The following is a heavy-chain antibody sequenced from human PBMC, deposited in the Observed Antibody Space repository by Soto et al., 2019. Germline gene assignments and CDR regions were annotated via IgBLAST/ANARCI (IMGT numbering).Heavy chain of an antibody. CDR3: ARDNVCSSTSCYDAFDI. V-gene: IGHV4-31*03. CDR2: IYYSGST. CDR1: GGSISSGGYY. Sequence: KSSETLSLTCTVSGGSISSGGYYWSWIRQHPGKGLEWIGYIYYSGSTYYNPCLKSRVTISVDTSKNQFSLKLSSVTAADTAVYYCARDNVCSSTSCYDAFDIWGRGTMVTVSS. D-gene: IGHD2-2*01. J-gene: IGHJ3*02.